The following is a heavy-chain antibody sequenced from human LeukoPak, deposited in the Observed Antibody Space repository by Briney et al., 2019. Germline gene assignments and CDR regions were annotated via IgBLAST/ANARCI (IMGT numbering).Heavy chain of an antibody. CDR1: GFTFSSYA. CDR2: IRGSDSST. V-gene: IGHV3-23*01. CDR3: AKGLGAAGGKFDC. D-gene: IGHD6-13*01. Sequence: GGSLRLSCAASGFTFSSYAMSWVRQAPGKGLEWVSAIRGSDSSTYYADSVKGRFTISRDNSKNTLYLQMNSLRVQDTAVYYCAKGLGAAGGKFDCWGQGTLVTVSS. J-gene: IGHJ4*02.